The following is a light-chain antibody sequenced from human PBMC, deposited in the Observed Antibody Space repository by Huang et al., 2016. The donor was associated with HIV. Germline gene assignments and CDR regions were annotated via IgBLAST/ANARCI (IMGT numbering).Light chain of an antibody. J-gene: IGKJ1*01. CDR1: QFVANAY. CDR2: GAS. CDR3: QQCGSPTWT. V-gene: IGKV3-20*01. Sequence: EIVLTQSPGTLSLSPGDRATLSCRACQFVANAYVAWYQPQPGQSPRLLIYGASMRASGIPDSFSGSGFGTDFTLTISRLEPDDFAVYFCQQCGSPTWTFGQGTKVEIK.